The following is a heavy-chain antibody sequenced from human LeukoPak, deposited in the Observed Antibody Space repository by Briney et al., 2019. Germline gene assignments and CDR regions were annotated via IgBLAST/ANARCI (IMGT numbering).Heavy chain of an antibody. D-gene: IGHD3-3*01. CDR1: GFTFSSYA. V-gene: IGHV3-23*01. Sequence: PGGSLRLSCGASGFTFSSYAKSWVRQAPGKGLEWVSGISGSGESTTYADSVKGRFTISRDNSKNTLYLQMNSLRAEDTAIYYCAKPPLITIFGVVITAYFDYWGQGTLVTVSS. CDR2: ISGSGEST. J-gene: IGHJ4*02. CDR3: AKPPLITIFGVVITAYFDY.